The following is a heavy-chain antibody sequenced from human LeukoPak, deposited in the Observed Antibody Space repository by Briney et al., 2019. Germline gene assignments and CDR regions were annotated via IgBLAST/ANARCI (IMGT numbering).Heavy chain of an antibody. D-gene: IGHD3-10*01. CDR3: AKDDAWLRFGE. V-gene: IGHV3-23*01. CDR2: ISPSGDIT. J-gene: IGHJ4*02. CDR1: GFTFSNHG. Sequence: GGSLRLSCAASGFTFSNHGMNWVRQAPGKGLEWVSGISPSGDITYYADSVKGRFTISRDNSKYTLYLEVISLTAEDTAVYYCAKDDAWLRFGEWSQGTLSPSPQ.